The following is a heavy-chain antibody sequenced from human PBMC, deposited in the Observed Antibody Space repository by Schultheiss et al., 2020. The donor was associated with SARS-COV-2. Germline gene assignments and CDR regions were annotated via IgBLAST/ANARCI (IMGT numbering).Heavy chain of an antibody. CDR2: IYYSGST. D-gene: IGHD3-3*01. J-gene: IGHJ6*02. V-gene: IGHV4-31*01. CDR1: GGSISSGGYY. Sequence: SETLSLTCTVSGGSISSGGYYWSWIRQHPGKGLEWIGYIYYSGSTYYNPSLKSLVTISVDTSKNQFSLKLSSVTAADTAVYYCASMYYDFWSGYYPQGSYYGMDVWGQGTTVTVSS. CDR3: ASMYYDFWSGYYPQGSYYGMDV.